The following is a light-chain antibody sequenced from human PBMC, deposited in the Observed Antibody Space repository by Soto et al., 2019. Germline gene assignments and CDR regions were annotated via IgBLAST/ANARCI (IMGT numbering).Light chain of an antibody. V-gene: IGKV3-20*01. Sequence: EIVLTQCPGTLSLSPGERATLSCRASQSVSSSYLAWYQQKPGQAPRLLIYGASSRATGIPDRFSGSGSGTDFTLTISRLEPEDFAVYYCQQYGSSPTFGGGTKVEIK. CDR3: QQYGSSPT. CDR2: GAS. CDR1: QSVSSSY. J-gene: IGKJ4*01.